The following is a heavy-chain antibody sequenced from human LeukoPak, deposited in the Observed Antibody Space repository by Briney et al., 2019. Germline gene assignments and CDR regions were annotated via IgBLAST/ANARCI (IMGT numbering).Heavy chain of an antibody. CDR1: GGSISSSSYY. D-gene: IGHD3-22*01. V-gene: IGHV4-39*01. J-gene: IGHJ3*02. CDR3: AAITMIVVEKGAFDI. Sequence: SETLCLTCTVSGGSISSSSYYWGWIRQPPGKGLEWIGSIYYSGSTYYNPSLKSRVTISVDTSKNQFSLKLSSVTAADTAVYYCAAITMIVVEKGAFDIWGQGTMVTVSS. CDR2: IYYSGST.